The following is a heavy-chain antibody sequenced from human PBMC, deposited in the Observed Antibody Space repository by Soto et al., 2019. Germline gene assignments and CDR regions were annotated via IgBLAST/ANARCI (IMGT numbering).Heavy chain of an antibody. CDR1: GFTFSSYS. V-gene: IGHV3-21*01. J-gene: IGHJ4*02. CDR2: ISSSSSYI. Sequence: PGGSLRLSCAASGFTFSSYSMNWVRQAPGKGLEWVSSISSSSSYIYYADSVKGRFTISRDNAKNSLYLQMNSLRAEDTAVYYCARDLIRFTTVTKYYFDYWGQGTLVTVSS. D-gene: IGHD4-4*01. CDR3: ARDLIRFTTVTKYYFDY.